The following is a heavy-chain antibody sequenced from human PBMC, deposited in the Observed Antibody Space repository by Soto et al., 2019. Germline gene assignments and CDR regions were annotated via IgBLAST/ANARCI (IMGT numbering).Heavy chain of an antibody. Sequence: VQLVESGGGVVQPGRSLRLSCAASGFTFSSYAMHWVRQAPGKGLEWVAVISYDGSNKYYADSVKGRFTISRDNSKNTLYLQMNSLRAEDTAVYYCARDWTYYYDSSGETPVRYYYYGMDVWGQGTTVTVSS. CDR1: GFTFSSYA. D-gene: IGHD3-22*01. CDR3: ARDWTYYYDSSGETPVRYYYYGMDV. J-gene: IGHJ6*02. CDR2: ISYDGSNK. V-gene: IGHV3-30-3*01.